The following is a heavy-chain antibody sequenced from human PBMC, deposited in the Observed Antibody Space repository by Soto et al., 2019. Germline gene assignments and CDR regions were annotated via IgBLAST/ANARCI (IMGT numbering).Heavy chain of an antibody. V-gene: IGHV3-21*01. CDR3: ATDQLSLLNYDY. CDR2: ISSTSIYI. D-gene: IGHD1-1*01. CDR1: GFTFSSYS. Sequence: PGGSLRLSCAASGFTFSSYSMNWVRQAPGKGLEWVSTISSTSIYIYYADSVRGRFTIPRDNAKNSLYLQMNSLRAEDTAIYYCATDQLSLLNYDYWGQGTLVTVSS. J-gene: IGHJ4*02.